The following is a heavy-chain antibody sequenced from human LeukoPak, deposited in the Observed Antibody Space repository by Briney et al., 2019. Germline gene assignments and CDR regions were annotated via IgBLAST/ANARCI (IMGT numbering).Heavy chain of an antibody. J-gene: IGHJ4*02. CDR1: GFTFNNYW. CDR2: IRYDGSEK. V-gene: IGHV3-7*01. Sequence: GGSLRLSCEASGFTFNNYWMSWVRQAPGRGLEWVANIRYDGSEKYYVDSVKGRFAISRDNAKNSLYLQMNSLTAEDTAVYYCARDNILTGLTGGQGTLVTVSS. D-gene: IGHD3-9*01. CDR3: ARDNILTGLT.